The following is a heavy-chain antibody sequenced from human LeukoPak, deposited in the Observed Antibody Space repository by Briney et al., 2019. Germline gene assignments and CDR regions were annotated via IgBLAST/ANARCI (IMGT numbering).Heavy chain of an antibody. V-gene: IGHV4-59*08. CDR1: GGSISSYY. Sequence: SETLSLTCTVSGGSISSYYWSWIRQPPGKGLEWIGYIYYSGSTNYNPSLKSRVTISVDTSKNQFSLKLSSVTAADTAVYYCARLGGSGSLFDPWGQGTLVTVSS. D-gene: IGHD3-10*01. J-gene: IGHJ5*02. CDR2: IYYSGST. CDR3: ARLGGSGSLFDP.